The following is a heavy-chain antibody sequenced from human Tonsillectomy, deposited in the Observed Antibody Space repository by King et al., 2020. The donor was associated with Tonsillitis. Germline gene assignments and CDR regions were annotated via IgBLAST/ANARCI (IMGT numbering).Heavy chain of an antibody. CDR2: IFSNDGK. Sequence: ITLKESGPVLVKPTETLTLTCTVSGFSLSNARMGVSWIRQPPGKALEWLAHIFSNDGKSYSTSLKSRLTISKDTSKSQVVLTMTNMDPVDTATYYCARIPPITYYYYGMDVWGQGTTVTVSS. CDR3: ARIPPITYYYYGMDV. V-gene: IGHV2-26*01. J-gene: IGHJ6*02. CDR1: GFSLSNARMG.